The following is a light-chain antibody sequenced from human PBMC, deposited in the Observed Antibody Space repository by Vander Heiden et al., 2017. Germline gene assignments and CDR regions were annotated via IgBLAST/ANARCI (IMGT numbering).Light chain of an antibody. Sequence: QSVLTQPPSASGPPGQRVTISCSGSSSNIGSNAVNWYQQLPGTAPELLIYSNNQRPSGVPDRFSGSKSGTSASLAISGLQSEDEADYYCAAWDDSLNGYWVFGGGTKLTVL. CDR3: AAWDDSLNGYWV. J-gene: IGLJ3*02. CDR2: SNN. V-gene: IGLV1-44*01. CDR1: SSNIGSNA.